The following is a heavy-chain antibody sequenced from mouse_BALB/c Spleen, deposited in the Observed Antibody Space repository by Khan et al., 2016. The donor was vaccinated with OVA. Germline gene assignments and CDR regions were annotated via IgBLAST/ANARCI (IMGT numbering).Heavy chain of an antibody. CDR2: IWAGGSK. Sequence: VQLQESGPGLVAPSQSLSITCTVSGFSLTDYAVSWIRQPPGKGLEWLGVIWAGGSKYYILALKSRLSISKDNSKSQVFLKMNSLQTDDTAMYYCAKDPPYYAMDYWGQGTSVTVSS. CDR1: GFSLTDYA. V-gene: IGHV2-6-5*01. J-gene: IGHJ4*01. CDR3: AKDPPYYAMDY.